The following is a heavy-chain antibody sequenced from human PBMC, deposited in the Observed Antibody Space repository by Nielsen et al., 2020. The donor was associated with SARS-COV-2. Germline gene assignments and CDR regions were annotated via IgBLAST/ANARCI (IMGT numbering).Heavy chain of an antibody. CDR2: INHSGST. Sequence: ESLKISCAASGFTFSSYWMSWVRQAPGKGLEWIGEINHSGSTNYNPSLKSRVTISVDTSKNQFSLKLSSVTAADTAVYYCARGTGYSSSPGFDYWGQGTLVTVSS. V-gene: IGHV4-34*01. CDR1: GFTFSSYW. J-gene: IGHJ4*02. D-gene: IGHD6-13*01. CDR3: ARGTGYSSSPGFDY.